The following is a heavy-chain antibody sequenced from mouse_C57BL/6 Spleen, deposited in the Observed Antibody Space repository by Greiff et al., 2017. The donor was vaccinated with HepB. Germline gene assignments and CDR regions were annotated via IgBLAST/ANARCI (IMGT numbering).Heavy chain of an antibody. J-gene: IGHJ4*01. CDR1: GYTFTSYW. Sequence: QVQLKQPGAELVMPGASVKLSCKASGYTFTSYWMHWVKQRPGQGLEWIGEIDPSDSYTNYNQKFKGKSTLTVDKSSSTAYMQLSSLTSEDSAVYYCARGLREMDYWGQGTSVTVSS. CDR3: ARGLREMDY. V-gene: IGHV1-69*01. D-gene: IGHD3-1*01. CDR2: IDPSDSYT.